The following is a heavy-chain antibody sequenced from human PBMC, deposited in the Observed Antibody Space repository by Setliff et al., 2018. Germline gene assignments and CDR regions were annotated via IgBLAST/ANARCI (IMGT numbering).Heavy chain of an antibody. J-gene: IGHJ3*02. Sequence: ASVKVSCKASGYIFTSNAIHWVRQAPGQRLEWMGWISAAGGDAKYSQKFQDRVTITRDTSATTAYIGLSSLRSEDTAVYYCAGARGSGARAFDIWGQGTMVTVSS. V-gene: IGHV1-3*01. CDR3: AGARGSGARAFDI. D-gene: IGHD1-26*01. CDR2: ISAAGGDA. CDR1: GYIFTSNA.